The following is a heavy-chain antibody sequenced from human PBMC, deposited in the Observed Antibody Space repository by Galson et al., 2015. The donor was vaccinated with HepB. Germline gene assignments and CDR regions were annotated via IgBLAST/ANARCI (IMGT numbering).Heavy chain of an antibody. CDR1: GFTFSSYS. V-gene: IGHV3-48*01. J-gene: IGHJ1*01. CDR3: ARGAGMTTGTYHEYFQH. Sequence: SLRLSCAASGFTFSSYSMNWVRQAPGKGLEWVSYISSSSSTIYYADSVKGRFTISRDNAKNSLYLQMNSLRAEDTAVYYCARGAGMTTGTYHEYFQHWGQGTLVTVSS. D-gene: IGHD4-17*01. CDR2: ISSSSSTI.